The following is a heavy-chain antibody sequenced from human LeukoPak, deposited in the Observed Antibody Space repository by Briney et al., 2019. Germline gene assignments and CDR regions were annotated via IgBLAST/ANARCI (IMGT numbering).Heavy chain of an antibody. D-gene: IGHD6-6*01. CDR2: IYNSGST. CDR1: GGSISSYY. CDR3: ARGTHTPYSSSAGGDYYFDY. J-gene: IGHJ4*02. V-gene: IGHV4-4*07. Sequence: SETLSLTCTVPGGSISSYYWSWIRQPAGKGLEWIGRIYNSGSTNYNPSLKSRVTMSVDTSKDQFSLKLSSVTAADTAVYYCARGTHTPYSSSAGGDYYFDYWGQGTLVTVSS.